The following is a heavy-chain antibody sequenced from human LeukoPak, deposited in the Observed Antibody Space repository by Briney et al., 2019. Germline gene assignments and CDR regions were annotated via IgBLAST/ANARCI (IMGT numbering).Heavy chain of an antibody. CDR3: ARDSGD. J-gene: IGHJ4*02. CDR2: ISYDGSNK. Sequence: GGSLRLSCAASGFTFSSYAMHWVRQAPGKGLEWVAVISYDGSNKYYADSVKGRFTISRDNSKNTLYLQMNSLRAEDTAVYYCARDSGDWGQGTLVTVSS. CDR1: GFTFSSYA. V-gene: IGHV3-30-3*01.